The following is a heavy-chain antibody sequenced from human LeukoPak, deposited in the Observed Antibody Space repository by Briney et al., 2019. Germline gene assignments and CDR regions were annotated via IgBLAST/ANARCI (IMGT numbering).Heavy chain of an antibody. CDR1: GGSISSYY. Sequence: SETLSLICTVSGGSISSYYWSWIRQPPGKGLEWIGYIYYSGSTNYNPSLKSRVTISVDTSKNQFSLKLSSVTAADTAVYYCARTYSSSSRGAFDIWGQGTMVTVSS. V-gene: IGHV4-59*08. D-gene: IGHD6-6*01. CDR3: ARTYSSSSRGAFDI. J-gene: IGHJ3*02. CDR2: IYYSGST.